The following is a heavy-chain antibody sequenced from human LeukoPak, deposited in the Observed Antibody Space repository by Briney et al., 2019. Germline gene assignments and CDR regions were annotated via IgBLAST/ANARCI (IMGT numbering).Heavy chain of an antibody. CDR1: GFTFTSSA. Sequence: GTSVKVSCKASGFTFTSSAMQWVRQARGQRLEWIGWIVVGSGNTNYAQKFQERVTITRHMSTSTAYMELSSLRSEDTAVYYCAATKIQGITGTKVYYYYYMDVWGKGTTVTVSS. CDR2: IVVGSGNT. CDR3: AATKIQGITGTKVYYYYYMDV. J-gene: IGHJ6*03. V-gene: IGHV1-58*02. D-gene: IGHD1-7*01.